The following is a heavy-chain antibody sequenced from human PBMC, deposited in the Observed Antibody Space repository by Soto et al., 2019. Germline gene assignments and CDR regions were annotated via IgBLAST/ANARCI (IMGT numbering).Heavy chain of an antibody. CDR2: ISSSSTTI. J-gene: IGHJ4*02. D-gene: IGHD2-21*02. CDR3: ARGCGGDCFRSDS. V-gene: IGHV3-48*02. CDR1: GFIFSSYS. Sequence: GGSLRLSCAASGFIFSSYSMNWVRQAPGKGPEWVSYISSSSTTIYYAGSVKGRFTISRDNAKNSLYLQMSSLRDEDTAVYYCARGCGGDCFRSDSWGQGTLVTVSS.